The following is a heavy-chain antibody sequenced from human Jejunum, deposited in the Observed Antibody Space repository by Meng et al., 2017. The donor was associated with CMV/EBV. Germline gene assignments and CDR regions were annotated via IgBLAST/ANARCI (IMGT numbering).Heavy chain of an antibody. V-gene: IGHV3-30*02. Sequence: EQLGGWWGGVVQAGGSLRLSCVTSGISFRNSGMPWVRQAPGKGLEWVVFIRNDGSEIYYVDSVKGRFTISRDNSKNTVYLQMNSLRVEDTGVYYCVKDKGRTALDYWGQGSLVTVSS. CDR1: GISFRNSG. J-gene: IGHJ4*02. CDR3: VKDKGRTALDY. D-gene: IGHD3-10*01. CDR2: IRNDGSEI.